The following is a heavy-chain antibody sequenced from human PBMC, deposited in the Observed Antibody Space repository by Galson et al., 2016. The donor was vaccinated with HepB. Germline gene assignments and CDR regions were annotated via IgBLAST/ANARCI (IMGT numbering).Heavy chain of an antibody. Sequence: LSLSCAASGFTFSTYAMSWVRQAPGKGLEWVSAISNSGRTTYYADSVKGRFTISRDNSKNTLYLQMNSLRVEDTALYHCAKEFVATGGVVGDYWGQGTLVTVSS. CDR3: AKEFVATGGVVGDY. J-gene: IGHJ4*02. D-gene: IGHD2-8*02. CDR2: ISNSGRTT. V-gene: IGHV3-23*01. CDR1: GFTFSTYA.